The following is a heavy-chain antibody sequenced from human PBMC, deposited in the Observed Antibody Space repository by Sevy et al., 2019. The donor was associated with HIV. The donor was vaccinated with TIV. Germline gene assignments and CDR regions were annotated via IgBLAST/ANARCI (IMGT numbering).Heavy chain of an antibody. CDR2: IKQDGSEK. CDR3: ARDGAGGYDFWSGYTTNWFDP. V-gene: IGHV3-7*01. CDR1: GFTFSSYW. J-gene: IGHJ5*02. Sequence: GGSLRLSCAASGFTFSSYWMSWVRQAPGKGLEWVANIKQDGSEKYYVDSVKGRFTISRDNAKNSLYLQMNGLRAEDTAVYYCARDGAGGYDFWSGYTTNWFDPWGQGTLVTVSS. D-gene: IGHD3-3*01.